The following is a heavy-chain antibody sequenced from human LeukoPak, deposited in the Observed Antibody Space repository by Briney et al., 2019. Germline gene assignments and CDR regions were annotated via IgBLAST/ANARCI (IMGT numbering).Heavy chain of an antibody. CDR2: IIPIFGTA. CDR3: AIRPTTVTTFYFDY. V-gene: IGHV1-69*06. J-gene: IGHJ4*02. Sequence: SVKVSCKASGGTFSSYAISWVRQAPGQGLEWMGGIIPIFGTANYAQKFQGRVTITADKSTSTAYMELSSLRSEDTAVSYCAIRPTTVTTFYFDYWGQGTLVTVSS. CDR1: GGTFSSYA. D-gene: IGHD4-17*01.